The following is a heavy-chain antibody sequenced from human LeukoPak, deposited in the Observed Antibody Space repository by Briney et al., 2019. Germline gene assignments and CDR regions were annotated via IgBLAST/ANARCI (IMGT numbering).Heavy chain of an antibody. CDR2: IRSSGDSA. CDR3: AKGYYASGSSLSAFDS. D-gene: IGHD3-10*01. J-gene: IGHJ4*02. V-gene: IGHV3-23*01. Sequence: AGGSLRLSCAASGFTVSSNYMSWVRQAPGKGLEWVSVIRSSGDSAYYADFVKGRFTISRDNSKNTLYLQMNSLRAEDTAVYYCAKGYYASGSSLSAFDSWGQGTLVTVSS. CDR1: GFTVSSNY.